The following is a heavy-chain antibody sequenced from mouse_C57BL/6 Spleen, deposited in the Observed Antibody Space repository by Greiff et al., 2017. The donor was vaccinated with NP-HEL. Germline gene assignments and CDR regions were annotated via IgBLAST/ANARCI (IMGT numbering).Heavy chain of an antibody. J-gene: IGHJ4*01. CDR3: ARDYGSRAMDY. Sequence: EVQLVESGGGLVKPGGSLKLSCAASGFTFSDYGMHWVRQTPEKGLEWVAYISSGSSTIYYADTVKGRFTISRDNAKNTLFLQMTSLRSEDTAMYYCARDYGSRAMDYWGQGTSVTVSS. D-gene: IGHD1-1*01. CDR1: GFTFSDYG. V-gene: IGHV5-17*01. CDR2: ISSGSSTI.